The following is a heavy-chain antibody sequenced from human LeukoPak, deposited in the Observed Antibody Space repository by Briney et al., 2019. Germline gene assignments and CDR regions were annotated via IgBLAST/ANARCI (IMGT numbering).Heavy chain of an antibody. CDR1: GFTFSSYA. CDR2: ISGSGGST. J-gene: IGHJ6*02. CDR3: AKVVSWRVLDYYYGMDV. Sequence: GGSLRLSCAASGFTFSSYAMSWVRQAPGKGLEWVSAISGSGGSTYYADSVKGRFTISRDNSKDTLYLQMNSLRAEDTAVYYCAKVVSWRVLDYYYGMDVWGQGTTVTVSS. D-gene: IGHD3-3*01. V-gene: IGHV3-23*01.